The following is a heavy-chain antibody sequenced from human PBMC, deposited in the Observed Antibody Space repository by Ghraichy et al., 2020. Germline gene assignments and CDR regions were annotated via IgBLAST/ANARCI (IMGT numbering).Heavy chain of an antibody. Sequence: SLNISCTVSGFSMSTGGYYWTWIRQHPGEGLEWIGYMYYSGNTYYNPALKSRVTMSVGTSKYQFSLKLNSVTAADTAVYYCARVHGTGNEIYHYGVDVWGQGPRSPSP. V-gene: IGHV4-31*03. CDR3: ARVHGTGNEIYHYGVDV. D-gene: IGHD2/OR15-2a*01. CDR2: MYYSGNT. CDR1: GFSMSTGGYY. J-gene: IGHJ6*02.